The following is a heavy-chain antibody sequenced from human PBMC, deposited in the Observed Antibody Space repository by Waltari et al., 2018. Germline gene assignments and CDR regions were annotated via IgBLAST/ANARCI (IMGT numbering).Heavy chain of an antibody. V-gene: IGHV1-2*04. D-gene: IGHD2-8*01. CDR2: INPKSGAT. CDR1: GYTFTDSH. Sequence: QVQLVQSGAEVTKPGASVKVSCKPSGYTFTDSHIHWVRQAPGQGLEWMGWINPKSGATYYAQTFQGWVTMIRDTSTRTVFMELSSLKSDDTAVYYCARRSCNGECYAPYIYWGQGTLVTVSS. CDR3: ARRSCNGECYAPYIY. J-gene: IGHJ4*02.